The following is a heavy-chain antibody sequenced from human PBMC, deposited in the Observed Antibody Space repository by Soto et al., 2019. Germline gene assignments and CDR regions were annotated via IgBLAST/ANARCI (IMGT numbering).Heavy chain of an antibody. CDR3: VRDDYYGLRGYYYGMDV. J-gene: IGHJ6*02. CDR2: TSYEGSNK. Sequence: HPGGSLRLSCAASGFTFSTYAMNWVRQAPGKGLEWVAGTSYEGSNKYYADSVKGRFTISRDNSKNTLSLQMNSLRAEDTAVYYCVRDDYYGLRGYYYGMDVWGQGTTVTVSS. CDR1: GFTFSTYA. V-gene: IGHV3-30*04. D-gene: IGHD3-10*01.